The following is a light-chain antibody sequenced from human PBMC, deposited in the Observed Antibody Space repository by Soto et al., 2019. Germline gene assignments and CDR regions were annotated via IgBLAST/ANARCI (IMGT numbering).Light chain of an antibody. CDR1: QSVSSY. V-gene: IGKV3-11*01. J-gene: IGKJ1*01. Sequence: EIVLTQSPDTLSLSPGERATLSCRASQSVSSYLAWYQQRPGQAPRLLIYDASNGATGIPARFSGSGSGTDFTLTISSLEPEDFAVYYCQQRSNWLWTFGQGTKVEIK. CDR3: QQRSNWLWT. CDR2: DAS.